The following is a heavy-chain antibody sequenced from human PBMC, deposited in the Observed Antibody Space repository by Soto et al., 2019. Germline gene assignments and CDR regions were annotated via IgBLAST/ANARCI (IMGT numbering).Heavy chain of an antibody. V-gene: IGHV3-15*07. CDR1: GFTFSNAW. D-gene: IGHD6-6*01. Sequence: GGSLRLSCAASGFTFSNAWMNWVRQAPGKGLEWVGRIKSKTDGGTITYAAPVKGRFTILRDDSKNTLYLQMNSLKTEDTAVYYCTTGIAARLWYFDYWGQGTLVTVSS. CDR2: IKSKTDGGTI. CDR3: TTGIAARLWYFDY. J-gene: IGHJ4*02.